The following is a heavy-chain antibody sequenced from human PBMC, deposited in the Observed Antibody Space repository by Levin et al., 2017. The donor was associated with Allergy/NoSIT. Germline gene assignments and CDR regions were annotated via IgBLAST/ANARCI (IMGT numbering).Heavy chain of an antibody. V-gene: IGHV3-23*01. CDR1: GFTFSSYA. D-gene: IGHD3-10*01. Sequence: ASVKVSCAASGFTFSSYAMSWVRQAPGKGLEWVSAISGSADRAYYADFVKGRFTISRDNSKNTLSLVMNSLRVEDTAVYYCAKEGEITAYGSDWGQGTLVTVSS. CDR2: ISGSADRA. J-gene: IGHJ4*02. CDR3: AKEGEITAYGSD.